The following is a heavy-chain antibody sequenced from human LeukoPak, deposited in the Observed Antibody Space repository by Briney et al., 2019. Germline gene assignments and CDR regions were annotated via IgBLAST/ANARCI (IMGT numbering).Heavy chain of an antibody. CDR2: IKRDGSDK. CDR1: EFTFSSYW. V-gene: IGHV3-7*01. Sequence: PGGSLRLSCAASEFTFSSYWMTWVRQAPGKGLEWVANIKRDGSDKHYVDSVKGRFTISRDNAKNSLYLQMDSLRAEDTAVYYCARDLTPYCSNGVCFDAFDVWGPGTMVTVSS. J-gene: IGHJ3*01. D-gene: IGHD2-8*01. CDR3: ARDLTPYCSNGVCFDAFDV.